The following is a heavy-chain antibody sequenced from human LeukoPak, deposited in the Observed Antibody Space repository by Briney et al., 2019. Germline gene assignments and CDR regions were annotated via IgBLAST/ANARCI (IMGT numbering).Heavy chain of an antibody. CDR1: GFTFSKYG. D-gene: IGHD1-1*01. J-gene: IGHJ4*02. Sequence: GRSLRLSCAASGFTFSKYGMHWVRQAPGKGLQWVAVIWYDGSNEYYTGSVKGQFTISRDNAHNTLYLQMNSLRAEDTAVYYCARGSQSTWGFFAYWGQGTRVTVSS. CDR2: IWYDGSNE. V-gene: IGHV3-33*01. CDR3: ARGSQSTWGFFAY.